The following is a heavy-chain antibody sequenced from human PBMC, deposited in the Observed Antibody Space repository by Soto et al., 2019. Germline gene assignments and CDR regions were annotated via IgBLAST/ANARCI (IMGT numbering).Heavy chain of an antibody. V-gene: IGHV4-61*01. CDR3: ASSIAAPPDYYGMDV. CDR2: IYYSGST. Sequence: SETLSLTCTVSSGSVSSGSYYWSWIRHPPGKGLEWIGYIYYSGSTNYNPSLKSRVTISVDTSKNQFSLKLSSLTAADTAVYYCASSIAAPPDYYGMDVWGQGTTVTVSS. CDR1: SGSVSSGSYY. J-gene: IGHJ6*02. D-gene: IGHD6-6*01.